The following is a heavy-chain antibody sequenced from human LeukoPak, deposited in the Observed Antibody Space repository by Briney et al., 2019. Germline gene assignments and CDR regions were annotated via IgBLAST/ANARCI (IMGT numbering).Heavy chain of an antibody. J-gene: IGHJ4*02. CDR3: AHGVLRYFHFDY. D-gene: IGHD3-9*01. CDR1: GFSLSTTGVG. CDR2: IYWDDDK. V-gene: IGHV2-5*02. Sequence: GYGPTLVKPTQTLTLTCTFSGFSLSTTGVGVGWLRQPPGKALEWLALIYWDDDKRYSPSLKSRLTITKDTSKNQVVLTMTNMDPVDTATYYCAHGVLRYFHFDYWGQGTLVTVSS.